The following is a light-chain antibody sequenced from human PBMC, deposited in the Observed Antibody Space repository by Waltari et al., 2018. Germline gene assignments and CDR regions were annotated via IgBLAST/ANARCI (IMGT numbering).Light chain of an antibody. CDR2: GKN. V-gene: IGLV3-19*01. J-gene: IGLJ2*01. Sequence: SSELTQDPAVSVALGQTVRITCQGDSLRNYYASWYQQKPGHAPLLVIYGKNNRPSGIPDRFSGSSSGSTASLTITGAQAADEADYYCSSRDSSGNHVVFGGGTKLTVL. CDR3: SSRDSSGNHVV. CDR1: SLRNYY.